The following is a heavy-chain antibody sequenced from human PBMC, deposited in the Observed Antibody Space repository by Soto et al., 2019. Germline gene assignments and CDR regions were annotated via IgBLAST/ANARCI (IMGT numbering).Heavy chain of an antibody. Sequence: QVQLQESGPGLVRPSETLSLTCNVSGGSINNYWWSWIRQPPGKGLEWVGYVYYSGGTNYNPSLESRLTISADKARNQCSLRLSSVTAADTAVYFCARGVRDNLQRSYYMDVWGKGTTITVSS. J-gene: IGHJ6*03. D-gene: IGHD3-10*01. V-gene: IGHV4-59*01. CDR2: VYYSGGT. CDR1: GGSINNYW. CDR3: ARGVRDNLQRSYYMDV.